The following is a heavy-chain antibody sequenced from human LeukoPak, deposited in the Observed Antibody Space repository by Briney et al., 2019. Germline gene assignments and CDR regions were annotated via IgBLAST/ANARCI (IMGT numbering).Heavy chain of an antibody. D-gene: IGHD6-13*01. J-gene: IGHJ4*02. CDR2: IYPSDSDT. CDR3: ARQPSSSSSPFDY. CDR1: GYSFTSYW. V-gene: IGHV5-51*01. Sequence: GESLKISRKGSGYSFTSYWISWVRQMPGKGLEWMGIIYPSDSDTRYSPSFQGQVTISADKSITTAYLQWTSLKASDTAIYYCARQPSSSSSPFDYWGQGTLVTVSS.